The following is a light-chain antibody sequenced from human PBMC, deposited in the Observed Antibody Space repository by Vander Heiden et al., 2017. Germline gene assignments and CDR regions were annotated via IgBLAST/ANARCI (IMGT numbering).Light chain of an antibody. CDR2: KAS. V-gene: IGKV1-5*03. CDR1: QNINNW. J-gene: IGKJ1*01. CDR3: QQYNSYSPST. Sequence: DIQMTQSPSTLAASVGDRVTITCRASQNINNWLAWYQQRPGKAPKLLIYKASTLESGVASRFSGSGSGTEFTLTISSLQPDDFATYYCQQYNSYSPSTFGQGTQVEIK.